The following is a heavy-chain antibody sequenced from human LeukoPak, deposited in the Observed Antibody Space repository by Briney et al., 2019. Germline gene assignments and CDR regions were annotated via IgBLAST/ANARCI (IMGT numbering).Heavy chain of an antibody. CDR2: ISSSSSTI. D-gene: IGHD3-10*01. CDR1: GFTFSSYS. Sequence: GGSLRLSCAASGFTFSSYSMNWVRQAPGKGLEWVSYISSSSSTIYYADSVKGRFTISRDNAKNSLYLQMNSLRDEDTAVYYCAREELLWFGESYYYGMDVWGQGTTNTVSS. CDR3: AREELLWFGESYYYGMDV. J-gene: IGHJ6*02. V-gene: IGHV3-48*02.